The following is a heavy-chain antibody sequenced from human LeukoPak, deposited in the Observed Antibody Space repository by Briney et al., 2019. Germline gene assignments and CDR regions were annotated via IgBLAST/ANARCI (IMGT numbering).Heavy chain of an antibody. J-gene: IGHJ4*02. D-gene: IGHD3-22*01. V-gene: IGHV1-8*02. Sequence: ASVKVSCKASGGTFSSYAISWVRQAPGQGLERMGWMNPNSGNTGYAQKFQGRVTMTRNTSISTAYMELSSLRSEDTAVYYCARGSIYYYDSSGPNDYWGQGTLVTVSS. CDR2: MNPNSGNT. CDR3: ARGSIYYYDSSGPNDY. CDR1: GGTFSSYA.